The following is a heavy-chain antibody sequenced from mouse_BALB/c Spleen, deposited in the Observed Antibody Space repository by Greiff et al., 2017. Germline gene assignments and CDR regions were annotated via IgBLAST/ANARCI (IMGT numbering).Heavy chain of an antibody. Sequence: EVMLVESGPGLVKPSQSLSLTCTVTGYSITSDYAWNWIRQFPGNKLEWMGYISYSGSTSYNPSLKSRISITRDTSKNQFFLQLNSVTTEDTATYYCARTRGIAYWGQGTLVTVSA. J-gene: IGHJ3*01. CDR2: ISYSGST. CDR1: GYSITSDYA. V-gene: IGHV3-2*02. CDR3: ARTRGIAY.